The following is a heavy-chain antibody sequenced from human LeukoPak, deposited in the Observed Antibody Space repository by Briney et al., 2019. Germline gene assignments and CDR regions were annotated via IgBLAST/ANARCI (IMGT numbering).Heavy chain of an antibody. Sequence: PSEILSLTCSVSGGSVSSGSYYWNWIRQPPGKGLEWIGYISYSGSTNYNPSLKSRVTISVDTSKNQFSLNLSSVTAADTAVYYCARGPYIWGQGTKVTVSS. V-gene: IGHV4-61*01. J-gene: IGHJ3*02. CDR2: ISYSGST. CDR3: ARGPYI. CDR1: GGSVSSGSYY.